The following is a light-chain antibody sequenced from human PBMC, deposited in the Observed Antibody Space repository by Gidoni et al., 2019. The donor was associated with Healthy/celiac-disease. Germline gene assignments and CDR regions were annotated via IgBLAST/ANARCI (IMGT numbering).Light chain of an antibody. J-gene: IGKJ2*01. V-gene: IGKV3-15*01. CDR2: GAS. CDR1: QSVSSN. Sequence: EIVMTQSPATLAVSPGERATLSCRARQSVSSNLSWYQQKPGQAPRLLIYGASTRATGIPAMFSGSGSGTEFTLTILSLQSEDFAVYYCQQYNNWPYTFGQXTKLEIK. CDR3: QQYNNWPYT.